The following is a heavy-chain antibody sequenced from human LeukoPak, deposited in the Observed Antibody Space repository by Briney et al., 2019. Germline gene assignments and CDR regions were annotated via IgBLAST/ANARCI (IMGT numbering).Heavy chain of an antibody. CDR3: ARVDTQGVPSP. D-gene: IGHD3-16*01. J-gene: IGHJ5*02. V-gene: IGHV4-39*01. CDR1: GGTISSSDYF. Sequence: PSETLSLTRTVSGGTISSSDYFWGWIRQPPGKGLEWIASIYYSGTTHYNPSLKSRVTMSVDTSKNQFSLKLSSVTAADTAVYYCARVDTQGVPSPWGQGILVTVSS. CDR2: IYYSGTT.